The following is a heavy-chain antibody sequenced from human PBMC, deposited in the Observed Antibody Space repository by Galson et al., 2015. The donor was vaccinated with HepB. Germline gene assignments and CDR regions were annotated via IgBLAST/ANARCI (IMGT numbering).Heavy chain of an antibody. J-gene: IGHJ6*03. CDR2: IKSKVDGGTT. D-gene: IGHD3-3*01. V-gene: IGHV3-15*01. Sequence: YLRLSCAASGFTFSNAWMSWVRQVPGKGLEWVGRIKSKVDGGTTDYAAPVKGRFTISRDDSKHTLYLQMNSLKTEDTAVYHWTTLFPYYDFWSGHSGGPYYYYDMDVWGKGTTVTVSS. CDR1: GFTFSNAW. CDR3: TTLFPYYDFWSGHSGGPYYYYDMDV.